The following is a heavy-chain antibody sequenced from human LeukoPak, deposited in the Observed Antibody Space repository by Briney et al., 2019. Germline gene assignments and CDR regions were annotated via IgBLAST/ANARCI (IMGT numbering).Heavy chain of an antibody. Sequence: PGGTLRLSCAASGFTFSSYVMSWVRQAPGKGLEWVSAISGSGGSTYYADSVKGRFTISRDNSKNTLYLQMNSLRAEDTAVYYCAKEGYYDSSGYPYYFDYWGQGTLVTVSS. D-gene: IGHD3-22*01. CDR3: AKEGYYDSSGYPYYFDY. J-gene: IGHJ4*02. V-gene: IGHV3-23*01. CDR1: GFTFSSYV. CDR2: ISGSGGST.